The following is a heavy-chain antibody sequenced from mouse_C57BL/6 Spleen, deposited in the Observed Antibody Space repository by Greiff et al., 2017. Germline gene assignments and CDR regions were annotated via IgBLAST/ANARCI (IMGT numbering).Heavy chain of an antibody. CDR1: GFTFSSYA. V-gene: IGHV5-9-1*02. D-gene: IGHD5-1*01. Sequence: EVKLQESGAGLVKPGGSLKLSCAASGFTFSSYAMSWVRQTPEKRLEWVAYISSGGDYIYYAATVKGRFTISRDNARNTLYLQMSSLKSEDTAMYYCTRDRGVHPYYYAMDYWGQGTSVTVSS. CDR3: TRDRGVHPYYYAMDY. CDR2: ISSGGDYI. J-gene: IGHJ4*01.